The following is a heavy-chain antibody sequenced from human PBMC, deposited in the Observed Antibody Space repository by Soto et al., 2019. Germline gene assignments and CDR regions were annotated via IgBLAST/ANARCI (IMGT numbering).Heavy chain of an antibody. CDR1: GYAFSRYA. V-gene: IGHV1-3*01. CDR2: INAGSGGT. CDR3: ARERGSMATFDY. J-gene: IGHJ4*02. D-gene: IGHD3-10*01. Sequence: GASVKVSCKASGYAFSRYAIKWIRQAPGQGLEWLGWINAGSGGTKYSQNFQGRVTITRDTAASTVYLDLSSLRSDDTAVYYCARERGSMATFDYWGQGTLVTVSS.